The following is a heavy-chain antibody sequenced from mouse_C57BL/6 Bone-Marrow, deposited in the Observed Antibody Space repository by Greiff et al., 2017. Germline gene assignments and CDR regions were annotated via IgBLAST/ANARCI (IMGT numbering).Heavy chain of an antibody. CDR3: ASTLYGSTLYYFDY. CDR2: ISSGSSTI. J-gene: IGHJ2*01. Sequence: EVKLVESGGGLVKPGGSLKLSCAASGFTFSDYGMHWVRQAPEKGLEWVAYISSGSSTIYYADTVKGRFTIARDNAKNTLFRQITSLRSEDTAMYYCASTLYGSTLYYFDYWGQGTTLTVSS. CDR1: GFTFSDYG. V-gene: IGHV5-17*01. D-gene: IGHD1-1*01.